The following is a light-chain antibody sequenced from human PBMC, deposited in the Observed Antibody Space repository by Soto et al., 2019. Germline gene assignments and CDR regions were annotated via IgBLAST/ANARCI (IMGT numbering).Light chain of an antibody. CDR3: QQYGSSPDT. V-gene: IGKV3-20*01. J-gene: IGKJ1*01. Sequence: EIVLTQSPGTLSLSPGERATLSCRASQSVSSSYLAWYQQKPGQAPRLLIYGASSRATGIPDRFSGSGSGTDFTLTISRXEPEDFAVYYCQQYGSSPDTFGQGTKVDIK. CDR2: GAS. CDR1: QSVSSSY.